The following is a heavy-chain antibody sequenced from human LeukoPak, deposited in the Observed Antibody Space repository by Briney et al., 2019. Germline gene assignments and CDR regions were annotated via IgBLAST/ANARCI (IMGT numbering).Heavy chain of an antibody. J-gene: IGHJ1*01. V-gene: IGHV3-21*01. CDR3: ASHYGGNSWGTEYFQH. Sequence: GGSLRLSCAASGFTFSSYSMNWVRQAPGKGLEWVSSISSSSSYIYYADSVKGRFTTSRDNAKNSLYLQMNSLRAEDTAVYYCASHYGGNSWGTEYFQHWGQGTLVTVSS. CDR2: ISSSSSYI. D-gene: IGHD4-23*01. CDR1: GFTFSSYS.